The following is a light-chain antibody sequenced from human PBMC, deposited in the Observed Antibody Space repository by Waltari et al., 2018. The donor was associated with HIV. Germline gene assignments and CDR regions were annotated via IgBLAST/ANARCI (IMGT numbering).Light chain of an antibody. CDR1: QTLLYSPDNKNH. J-gene: IGKJ3*01. CDR2: RAS. CDR3: QQSYATPLT. Sequence: DIVLTQSPDSLTVSLGEGASISCMSSQTLLYSPDNKNHLAWYQQEARQSAKLLLSRASGRQAGVADRFSGSGSGTNFALTSNNVQAEDVAIYFCQQSYATPLTFGPGTRV. V-gene: IGKV4-1*01.